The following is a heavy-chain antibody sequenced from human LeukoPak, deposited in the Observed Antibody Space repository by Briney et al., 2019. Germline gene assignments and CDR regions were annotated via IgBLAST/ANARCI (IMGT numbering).Heavy chain of an antibody. V-gene: IGHV1-2*02. CDR2: INPKSGGT. Sequence: GASVKVSGKASGYTFTGYYIHWVRQAPGQGLEWMGWINPKSGGTDFAQKFQGRVTMTRDTSISTAYMELSRLRSDDTAVYYCAREEVDYGATFAHWGQGTLVTVSS. D-gene: IGHD4-17*01. CDR3: AREEVDYGATFAH. J-gene: IGHJ4*02. CDR1: GYTFTGYY.